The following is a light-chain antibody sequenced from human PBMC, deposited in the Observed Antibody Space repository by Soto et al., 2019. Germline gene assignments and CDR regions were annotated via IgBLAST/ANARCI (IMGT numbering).Light chain of an antibody. CDR1: QTISSG. CDR3: QQLNSYPTWT. J-gene: IGKJ1*01. CDR2: KAS. V-gene: IGKV1-5*03. Sequence: DIQMTQSPSTLSASVGDRVTITCRASQTISSGLAWYQQKPWKAPKLLIYKASTLKSGVPSRFSGSGSGTDFTPTISSLQPEDFATYYCQQLNSYPTWTFGQGTKVDIK.